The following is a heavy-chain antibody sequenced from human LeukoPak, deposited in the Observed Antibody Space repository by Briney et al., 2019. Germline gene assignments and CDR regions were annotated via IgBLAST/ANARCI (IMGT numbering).Heavy chain of an antibody. V-gene: IGHV3-11*06. J-gene: IGHJ4*02. CDR1: GFTFSDYY. CDR3: AKIAVAGGDYFDY. Sequence: GGSLRLSCAASGFTFSDYYMSWIRQAPGKGLEWVSYISSSSTYTNYADSVKGRFTISRDNAKNSLYLQMNSLRAEDTAVYYRAKIAVAGGDYFDYWGQGTLVTVSS. CDR2: ISSSSTYT. D-gene: IGHD6-19*01.